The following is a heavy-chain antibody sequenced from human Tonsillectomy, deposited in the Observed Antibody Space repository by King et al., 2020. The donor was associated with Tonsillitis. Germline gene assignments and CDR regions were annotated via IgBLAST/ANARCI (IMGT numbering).Heavy chain of an antibody. J-gene: IGHJ4*02. CDR1: GGSFSGYY. CDR3: ARVGGAPLYDYVGGSCRYRLFDY. CDR2: INHSGST. Sequence: VQLQQWGAGLLKPSETLSLTCAVYGGSFSGYYWSWIRQPPGKGLEWIGEINHSGSTNYNPSLKSRVTVSVDTSKNQVSLKLSSVTAADTAVYYCARVGGAPLYDYVGGSCRYRLFDYWGQGTLVTVSS. V-gene: IGHV4-34*01. D-gene: IGHD3-16*02.